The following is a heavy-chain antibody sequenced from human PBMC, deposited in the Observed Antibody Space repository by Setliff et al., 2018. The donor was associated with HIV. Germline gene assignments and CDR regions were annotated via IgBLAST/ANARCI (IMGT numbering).Heavy chain of an antibody. CDR2: VNHSGST. CDR3: ATTYCRGADCPQMYDY. CDR1: SGSLNDYY. Sequence: SETLSLTCAVYSGSLNDYYWSWIRQPPGKGLEWIGEVNHSGSTSYNPSLESRVSISVDTSKNQFSLKLRSVTAADTAVYYCATTYCRGADCPQMYDYWGQGTLVTVSS. J-gene: IGHJ4*02. V-gene: IGHV4-34*01. D-gene: IGHD2-21*02.